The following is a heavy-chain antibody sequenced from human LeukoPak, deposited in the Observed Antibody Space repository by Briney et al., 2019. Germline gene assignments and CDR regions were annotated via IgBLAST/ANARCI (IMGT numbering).Heavy chain of an antibody. V-gene: IGHV4-34*01. CDR3: ARHRSYDFWSGYYPY. Sequence: NPSETLSLTCAVYGGSFSGYYWSWIRQPPGKGLEWIGEINHSGSTNYNPSLKSRVTISVDTSKNQFSLKLSSVTAADTAVYYCARHRSYDFWSGYYPYWGQGTLVTVSS. J-gene: IGHJ4*02. D-gene: IGHD3-3*01. CDR2: INHSGST. CDR1: GGSFSGYY.